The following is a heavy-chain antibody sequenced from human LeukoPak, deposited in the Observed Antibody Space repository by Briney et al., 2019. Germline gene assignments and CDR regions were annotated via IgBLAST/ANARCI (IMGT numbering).Heavy chain of an antibody. J-gene: IGHJ4*02. V-gene: IGHV3-23*01. CDR1: RFTFNTYA. D-gene: IGHD1-26*01. Sequence: PGGSLRLSCAASRFTFNTYAVNWVRQAPGKGLEWVSAISGNGDITYYADSVRGRFTISRDNSKNTLYLQMNSLRAEDTAVYYCAGSYYAVGYFDYWGQGTLVTASS. CDR2: ISGNGDIT. CDR3: AGSYYAVGYFDY.